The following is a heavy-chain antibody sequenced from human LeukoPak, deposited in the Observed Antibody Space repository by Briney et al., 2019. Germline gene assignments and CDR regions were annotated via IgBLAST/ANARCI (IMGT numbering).Heavy chain of an antibody. V-gene: IGHV3-30*02. D-gene: IGHD1-26*01. Sequence: GGSLRLSCAASGFTFGNFVMHWVRQAPGKGLEWVAFIRYDGSNKFYVDSVKGRFTISRDNSKNTLYLQMNSLRSEDTAVYYCAKVYYRDAFDIWGQGTMVTVSS. CDR2: IRYDGSNK. CDR1: GFTFGNFV. J-gene: IGHJ3*02. CDR3: AKVYYRDAFDI.